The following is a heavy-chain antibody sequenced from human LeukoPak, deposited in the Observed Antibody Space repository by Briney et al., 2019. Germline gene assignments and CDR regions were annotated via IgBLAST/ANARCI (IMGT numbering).Heavy chain of an antibody. CDR3: ARDRFYDYGPYDY. CDR2: IYNRGST. D-gene: IGHD4/OR15-4a*01. Sequence: SEALSLTCTVSGDSISSYYWSWIRQPAGKGLEWIGRIYNRGSTNYNPSLKSRVTMSVDTSKNQFSLRLSSVTAADTAVYYCARDRFYDYGPYDYCGQGTLVTVSS. J-gene: IGHJ4*02. CDR1: GDSISSYY. V-gene: IGHV4-4*07.